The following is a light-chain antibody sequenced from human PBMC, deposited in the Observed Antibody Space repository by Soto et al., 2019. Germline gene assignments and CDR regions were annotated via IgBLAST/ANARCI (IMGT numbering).Light chain of an antibody. V-gene: IGLV1-40*01. CDR3: QSYDSSLSGVV. CDR1: SSNIGAGYD. J-gene: IGLJ2*01. CDR2: GNS. Sequence: QSVLTQPPSVSGAPGQRVTISCTGSSSNIGAGYDVHWYQQLPGTAPKLLIYGNSNRPSGVPDRFSGSKSGTSDSLAITGLKAEDEADYYCQSYDSSLSGVVFGGGTKLTVL.